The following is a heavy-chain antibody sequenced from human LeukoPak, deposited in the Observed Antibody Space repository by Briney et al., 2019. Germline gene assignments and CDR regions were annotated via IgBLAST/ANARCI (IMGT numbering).Heavy chain of an antibody. J-gene: IGHJ4*02. V-gene: IGHV3-72*01. Sequence: GGSLRLSCAASGFTFSDHYIDWVRQAPGKGLDWVGRSRSKANSYTTEYAASVKGRFTILRDESKNSLYLQMNSLKTDDTAVYYCLVFVHVTDYWGQGTLVTVSS. CDR2: SRSKANSYTT. D-gene: IGHD6-6*01. CDR1: GFTFSDHY. CDR3: LVFVHVTDY.